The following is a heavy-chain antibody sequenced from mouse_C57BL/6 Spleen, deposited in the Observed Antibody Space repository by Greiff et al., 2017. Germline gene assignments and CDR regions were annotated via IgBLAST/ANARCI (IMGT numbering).Heavy chain of an antibody. D-gene: IGHD3-3*01. J-gene: IGHJ3*01. CDR3: ARQGSSGTEGFAY. Sequence: EVKVEESGGGLVQPGGSLKLSCAASGFTFSDYYMYWVRQTPEKRLEWVAYISNGGGSTYYPDTVKGRFTISRDNAKNTLYLQMSRLKSEDTAMYYCARQGSSGTEGFAYWGQGTLVTVSA. CDR2: ISNGGGST. CDR1: GFTFSDYY. V-gene: IGHV5-12*01.